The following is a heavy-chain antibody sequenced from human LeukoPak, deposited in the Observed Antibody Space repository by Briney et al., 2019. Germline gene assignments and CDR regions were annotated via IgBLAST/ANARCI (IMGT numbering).Heavy chain of an antibody. CDR2: IYDSDT. CDR3: ARGEVYWRTPFDY. Sequence: SETLSLTCTVSGDSISGYYWIWIRQPPGKGPEWVGDIYDSDTRYNPPLKSRVTISVDTSKNQFSLKLSSVTAADTAVYYCARGEVYWRTPFDYWGQGTLVTVSS. CDR1: GDSISGYY. D-gene: IGHD1-1*01. V-gene: IGHV4-59*01. J-gene: IGHJ4*02.